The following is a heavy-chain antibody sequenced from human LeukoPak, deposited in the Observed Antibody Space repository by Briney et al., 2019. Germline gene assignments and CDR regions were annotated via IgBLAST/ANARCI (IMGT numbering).Heavy chain of an antibody. Sequence: GGSLRLSCAASGFTFSSYWMSWVRQAPGKGLEWVANIKQDGSEKYYVDSVKGRFTISRDNAKNSLYLQMNSLRAEDTAVYYCARDRAESAWGLYDYVWGSYRHYYYYYMDVWGKGTSVTVSS. D-gene: IGHD3-16*02. CDR1: GFTFSSYW. V-gene: IGHV3-7*01. CDR3: ARDRAESAWGLYDYVWGSYRHYYYYYMDV. J-gene: IGHJ6*03. CDR2: IKQDGSEK.